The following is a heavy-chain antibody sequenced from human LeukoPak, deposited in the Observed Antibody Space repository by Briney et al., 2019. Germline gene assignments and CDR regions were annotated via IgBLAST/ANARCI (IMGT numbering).Heavy chain of an antibody. V-gene: IGHV1-8*03. CDR3: ARALGDFWSGYYLYYYYYMDV. CDR2: MNPNSGNT. J-gene: IGHJ6*03. D-gene: IGHD3-3*01. Sequence: ASVKVSCKASGYTFTSYAMNWVRQATGQGLEWVGWMNPNSGNTGYAQKFQGRVTITRNTSISTAYMELSSLRSEDTAVYYCARALGDFWSGYYLYYYYYMDVWGKGTTVTVSS. CDR1: GYTFTSYA.